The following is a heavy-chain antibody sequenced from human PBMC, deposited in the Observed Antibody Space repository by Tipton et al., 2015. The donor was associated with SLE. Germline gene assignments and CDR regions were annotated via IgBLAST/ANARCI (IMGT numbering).Heavy chain of an antibody. CDR2: IYYSGST. D-gene: IGHD2-21*01. J-gene: IGHJ3*02. V-gene: IGHV4-31*03. CDR3: ASLAYCGGDCLSDAFDI. Sequence: TLSLTCTVSGGSISSGGYYWSWIRQHPGKGLEWIGYIYYSGSTYYNPSLKSRVTISVDTSKNQFSLKLSSVTAADTAVYYCASLAYCGGDCLSDAFDIWGQGTMVTVSS. CDR1: GGSISSGGYY.